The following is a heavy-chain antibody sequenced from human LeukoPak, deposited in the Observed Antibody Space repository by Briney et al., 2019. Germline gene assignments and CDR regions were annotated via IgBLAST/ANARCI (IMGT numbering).Heavy chain of an antibody. CDR2: IRYDGSNK. D-gene: IGHD1-26*01. V-gene: IGHV3-30*02. Sequence: GGSVRLSCAASGFTFNNYGMHWVRQAPAKGLEWVAFIRYDGSNKYYADSLKGRFTISRDNSKNTLYLQMNSLSAEDTAVYYCGIDVVRSQIVGARRGLFCYWGQG. CDR3: GIDVVRSQIVGARRGLFCY. CDR1: GFTFNNYG. J-gene: IGHJ4*02.